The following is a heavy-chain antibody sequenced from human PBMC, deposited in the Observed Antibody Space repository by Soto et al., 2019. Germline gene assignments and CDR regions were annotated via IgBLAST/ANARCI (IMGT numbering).Heavy chain of an antibody. CDR1: GDSLRRGVHH. CDR2: IDTNGDT. V-gene: IGHV4-31*03. CDR3: ARGTVYYCPNDKCGFFFDH. J-gene: IGHJ4*02. Sequence: QVQLQESGSGLLKPSQTLSLDCSVSGDSLRRGVHHWSWIRQTPGKGLQLIGYIDTNGDTHYYPSLRNRLNMSIVTTESRFSLKVTSVTAADTAVYYCARGTVYYCPNDKCGFFFDHWGQGALVTVTS. D-gene: IGHD2-8*01.